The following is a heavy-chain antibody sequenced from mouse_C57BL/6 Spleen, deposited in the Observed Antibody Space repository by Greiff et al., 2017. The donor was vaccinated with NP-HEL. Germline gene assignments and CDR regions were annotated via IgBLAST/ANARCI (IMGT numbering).Heavy chain of an antibody. CDR1: GYTFTSYD. Sequence: VQRVESGPELVKPGASVKLSCKASGYTFTSYDINWVKQRPGQGLEWIGWIYPRDGSTKYNEKFKGKATLTVDTSSSTAYMELHSLTSEDSAVYFCARGGSWNYFDYWGQGTTLTVSS. D-gene: IGHD1-1*01. CDR2: IYPRDGST. V-gene: IGHV1-85*01. J-gene: IGHJ2*01. CDR3: ARGGSWNYFDY.